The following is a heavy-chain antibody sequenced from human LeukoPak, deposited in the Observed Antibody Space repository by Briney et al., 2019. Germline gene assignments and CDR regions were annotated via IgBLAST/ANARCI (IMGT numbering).Heavy chain of an antibody. V-gene: IGHV4-30-2*01. CDR2: IYHSGST. Sequence: SETLSLTCAVSGGSISSGGYSWSWIRQPPGKGLEWIGYIYHSGSTYYNPSLKSRVTISVDRSKNQFSLKLSSVTAADTAVYYWARGGYSGYDYGGPFDYWGQGTLVTVS. J-gene: IGHJ4*02. D-gene: IGHD5-12*01. CDR3: ARGGYSGYDYGGPFDY. CDR1: GGSISSGGYS.